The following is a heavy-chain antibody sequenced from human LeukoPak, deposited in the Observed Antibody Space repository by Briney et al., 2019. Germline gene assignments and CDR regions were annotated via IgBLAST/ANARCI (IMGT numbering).Heavy chain of an antibody. J-gene: IGHJ4*02. CDR2: MRSKTDGGTT. Sequence: GGSLRLSCAASGFTFTHGWMSWVRQAPGAGLEWVGRMRSKTDGGTTDYAAPVKRRFTISRDASKNTIYLPMNILKTTATAVSYCTTDVGDYASYYFDYWGQGTLVTVSS. CDR3: TTDVGDYASYYFDY. D-gene: IGHD4-17*01. CDR1: GFTFTHGW. V-gene: IGHV3-15*01.